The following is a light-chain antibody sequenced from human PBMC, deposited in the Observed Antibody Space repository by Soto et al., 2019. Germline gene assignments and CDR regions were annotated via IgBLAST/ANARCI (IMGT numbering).Light chain of an antibody. CDR1: QSVSSSY. V-gene: IGKV3-20*01. CDR2: GAS. CDR3: EQYDTSIT. J-gene: IGKJ4*01. Sequence: EIVLTQSPGTLSLSPGERATLSCRASQSVSSSYLAWYQQKPGKAPRLLIYGASSTATGIPDRLSGSGSGTDFTLTIKRLEPEDFAVYYCEQYDTSITFGGGTKVDIK.